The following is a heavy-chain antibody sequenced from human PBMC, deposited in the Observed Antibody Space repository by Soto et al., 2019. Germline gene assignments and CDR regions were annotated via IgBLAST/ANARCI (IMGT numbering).Heavy chain of an antibody. J-gene: IGHJ5*02. V-gene: IGHV4-39*07. Sequence: SETLSLTCTVSGGSISRSSCYWGWIRQPPGRGLEWIGNIYYGGSTYYNPSLKSRVTISVDTSKNQFSLKLSSVTAADTAVYYCARGYCSSTSCYIWDNWFDPWGQGTLVTVSS. CDR2: IYYGGST. CDR3: ARGYCSSTSCYIWDNWFDP. D-gene: IGHD2-2*02. CDR1: GGSISRSSCY.